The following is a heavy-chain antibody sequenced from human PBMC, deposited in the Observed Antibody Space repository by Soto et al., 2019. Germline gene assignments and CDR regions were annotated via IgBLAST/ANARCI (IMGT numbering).Heavy chain of an antibody. Sequence: WGSLRLSCEPSGLTFTPYWMHWVRQAPGKGLVWVSRVNIDGTGTTYADSVKCRFTVCRDNARNSVFLNMDSLRAEGAGVYFCARWNPGYSYGKVDLWGQGTLVAVCS. V-gene: IGHV3-74*03. CDR2: VNIDGTGT. CDR3: ARWNPGYSYGKVDL. D-gene: IGHD5-18*01. CDR1: GLTFTPYW. J-gene: IGHJ5*02.